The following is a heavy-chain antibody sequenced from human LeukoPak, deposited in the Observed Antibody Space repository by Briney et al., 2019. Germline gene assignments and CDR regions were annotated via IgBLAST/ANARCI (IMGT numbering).Heavy chain of an antibody. J-gene: IGHJ4*02. CDR3: ARDRAVTAIFSDY. V-gene: IGHV1-18*01. CDR1: GYTFTSYG. D-gene: IGHD2-21*02. CDR2: ISAYNGDT. Sequence: ASVKVSCKASGYTFTSYGISWVRQAPGQGLEWMGWISAYNGDTNYAQKLQGRVTMATVTSTNTAYMELRSLRFDDTAVYYCARDRAVTAIFSDYWGQGTLVTVSS.